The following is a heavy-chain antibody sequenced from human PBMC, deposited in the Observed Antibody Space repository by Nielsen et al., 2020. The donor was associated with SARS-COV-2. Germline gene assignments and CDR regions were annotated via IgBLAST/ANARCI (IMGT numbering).Heavy chain of an antibody. D-gene: IGHD5-24*01. CDR1: GGSFSGYY. J-gene: IGHJ4*02. V-gene: IGHV4-34*01. CDR3: ARLGSRWLQFPDY. Sequence: SETLSLTCAVYGGSFSGYYWSWIRQPPGKGLEWIGEINHSGSTNYNPSLKSRVTISVDTSKNQFSLKLSSVTAADTAVYYCARLGSRWLQFPDYWGQGTLVTVSS. CDR2: INHSGST.